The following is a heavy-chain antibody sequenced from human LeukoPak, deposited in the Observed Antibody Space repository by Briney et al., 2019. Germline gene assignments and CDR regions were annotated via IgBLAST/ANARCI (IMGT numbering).Heavy chain of an antibody. CDR2: ISYDGSNK. J-gene: IGHJ6*02. V-gene: IGHV3-30*03. CDR1: GFTFSSYG. CDR3: ASNVGMDV. Sequence: RSLRLSCAASGFTFSSYGMHWVRQAPGKGLEWVAVISYDGSNKYYADSVKGRFTISRDNSKNTLYLQMNSLRAEDTAVYYCASNVGMDVWGQGTTVTVSS.